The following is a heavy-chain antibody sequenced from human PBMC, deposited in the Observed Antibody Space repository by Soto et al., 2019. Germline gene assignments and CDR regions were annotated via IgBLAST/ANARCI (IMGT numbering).Heavy chain of an antibody. Sequence: GDALKISCKRCRYSVAGYWITWMRHKPLKGLEWMGRPDPRASQPSYSRSLGGHVTISDTKSITTVFLQWRSLRASDTAMYYCARPIYDSDTAHNFQYYFDSWGQRQQVTV. V-gene: IGHV5-10-1*01. CDR3: ARPIYDSDTAHNFQYYFDS. CDR1: RYSVAGYW. CDR2: PDPRASQP. D-gene: IGHD5-18*01. J-gene: IGHJ4*02.